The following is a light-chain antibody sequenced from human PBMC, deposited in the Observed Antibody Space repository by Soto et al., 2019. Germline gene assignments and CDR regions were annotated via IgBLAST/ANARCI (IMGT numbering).Light chain of an antibody. V-gene: IGKV3-11*01. Sequence: EIVLTQSPATLSLSPGERATLSCRASQSVSSYLAWYQQKPGQAPRLLIYDTYTRATGIQARFSGSGSGTEFTLTIRSLEPEDFAVYYCKQRSSWPLTFGGGTKVDIK. CDR3: KQRSSWPLT. J-gene: IGKJ4*01. CDR1: QSVSSY. CDR2: DTY.